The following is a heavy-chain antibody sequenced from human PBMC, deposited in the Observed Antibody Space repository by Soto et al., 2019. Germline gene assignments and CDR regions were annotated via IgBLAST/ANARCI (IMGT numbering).Heavy chain of an antibody. D-gene: IGHD5-12*01. Sequence: PGGSLRLSCAASGFTFSSYAMSWVRQAPGKGLEWVSGISGSGGGTNYADSVKGRFTISRDNAKNTLYLQMNSLRAEDTAIYYCAKAFGSGYDFDYWGQGTLVTVSS. CDR1: GFTFSSYA. J-gene: IGHJ4*02. CDR2: ISGSGGGT. V-gene: IGHV3-23*01. CDR3: AKAFGSGYDFDY.